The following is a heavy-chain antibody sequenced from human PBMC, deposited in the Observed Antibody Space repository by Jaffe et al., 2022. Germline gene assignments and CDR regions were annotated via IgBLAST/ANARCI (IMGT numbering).Heavy chain of an antibody. CDR2: ISSSSSYI. CDR3: ARWGVDFWSGYYSGNWYFDL. Sequence: EVQLVESGGGLVKPGGSLRLSCAASGFTFSSYSMNWVRQAPGKGLEWVSSISSSSSYIYYADSVKGRFTISRDNAKNSLYLQMNSLRAEDTAVYYCARWGVDFWSGYYSGNWYFDLWGRGTLVTVSS. CDR1: GFTFSSYS. J-gene: IGHJ2*01. V-gene: IGHV3-21*01. D-gene: IGHD3-3*01.